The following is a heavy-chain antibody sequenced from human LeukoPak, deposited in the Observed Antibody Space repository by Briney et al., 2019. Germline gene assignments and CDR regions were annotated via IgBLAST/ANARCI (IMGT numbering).Heavy chain of an antibody. V-gene: IGHV1-2*02. D-gene: IGHD3-3*01. CDR1: GYTFTGYY. J-gene: IGHJ4*02. Sequence: GASVTVSCKASGYTFTGYYMHWVRQAPGQGLEWMGWINPNSGGTNYAQKFQGRVTMTRDTSISTAYMELSRLRSDDTAVYYCARARVRFLEWLPLDYWGQGTLVTVSS. CDR3: ARARVRFLEWLPLDY. CDR2: INPNSGGT.